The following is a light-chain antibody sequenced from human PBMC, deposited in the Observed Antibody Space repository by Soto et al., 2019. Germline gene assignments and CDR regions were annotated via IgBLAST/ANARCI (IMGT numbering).Light chain of an antibody. J-gene: IGKJ5*01. CDR1: QSVSSGY. CDR2: GAS. Sequence: EIVLTQSPGTLSLSPGDGATLSCRASQSVSSGYLAWYQQKPGQAPRLLIYGASRRATGIPDRLSGSGSGTDFTLTISRLEPEDLAVYDGHQYGISPPVTCGQGTRLEIK. CDR3: HQYGISPPVT. V-gene: IGKV3-20*01.